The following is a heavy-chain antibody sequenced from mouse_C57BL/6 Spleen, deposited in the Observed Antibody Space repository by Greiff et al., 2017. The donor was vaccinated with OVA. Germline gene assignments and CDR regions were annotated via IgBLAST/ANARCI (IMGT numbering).Heavy chain of an antibody. CDR3: AILDGYPAWFAY. CDR1: GYSITSGYY. D-gene: IGHD2-3*01. CDR2: ISYDGST. V-gene: IGHV3-6*01. Sequence: EVKLMESGPGLVKPSQSLSLTCSVTGYSITSGYYWNWIRQFPGNKLEWMGYISYDGSTNYNPSLQNRISITRDKYKNRVVRKLNAVTTEDTATYYCAILDGYPAWFAYWGQGTLVTVSA. J-gene: IGHJ3*01.